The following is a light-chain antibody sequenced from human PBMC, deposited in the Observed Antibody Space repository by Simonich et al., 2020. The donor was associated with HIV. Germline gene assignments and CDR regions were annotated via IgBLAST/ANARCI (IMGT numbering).Light chain of an antibody. CDR3: VLYMGRGAWV. V-gene: IGLV8-61*01. Sequence: QTVVTQEPSFSVSPGGTVTLTCALRSGSVSSGYYPSWYQQTPGQAPRTLIYNTNTRSSGVPDRFSGAILGNKAALTITGAQADDESDYYCVLYMGRGAWVFGGGTKLTVL. CDR2: NTN. J-gene: IGLJ3*02. CDR1: SGSVSSGYY.